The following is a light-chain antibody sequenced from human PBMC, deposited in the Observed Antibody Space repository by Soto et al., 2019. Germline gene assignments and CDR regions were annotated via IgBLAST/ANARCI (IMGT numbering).Light chain of an antibody. CDR2: EVT. CDR1: SIDVGDNNY. Sequence: QSALAQPASVSGSPGQSITISCSGSSIDVGDNNYVSWYQHHPGKAPKLIIYEVTNRPSGVSNRFSGSKSGNTASLSISGLQAEDEADYYCSSYTSTNSVIFGGGTQLTVL. J-gene: IGLJ2*01. CDR3: SSYTSTNSVI. V-gene: IGLV2-14*01.